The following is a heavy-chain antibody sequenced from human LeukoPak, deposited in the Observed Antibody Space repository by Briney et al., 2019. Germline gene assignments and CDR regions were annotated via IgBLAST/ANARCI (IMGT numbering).Heavy chain of an antibody. CDR3: ARGLVVVVAASARVTTSYYFDY. V-gene: IGHV4-34*01. J-gene: IGHJ4*02. CDR2: IKHSGST. Sequence: SETLSLTCAVYGGSFSGYYWSWIRQPPGKGLEWIGEIKHSGSTNYNPSLKSRVTISVDTSKNQFSLKLSSVTAADTAVYYCARGLVVVVAASARVTTSYYFDYWGQGTLVTVSS. CDR1: GGSFSGYY. D-gene: IGHD2-15*01.